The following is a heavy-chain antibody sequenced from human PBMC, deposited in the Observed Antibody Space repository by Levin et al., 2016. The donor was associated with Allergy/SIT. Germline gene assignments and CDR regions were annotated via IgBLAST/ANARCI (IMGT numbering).Heavy chain of an antibody. J-gene: IGHJ4*02. V-gene: IGHV1-46*01. Sequence: ASVKVSCKASGHTFTSHYMHWVRQAPGQGLEWMGIISPSGGSTSYAQKFQGRVTMTRDTSTSTVYMELSSLRSEDTAVYYCATAMIRGRDVEYLDYWGQGTLVTVSS. D-gene: IGHD3-10*01. CDR3: ATAMIRGRDVEYLDY. CDR1: GHTFTSHY. CDR2: ISPSGGST.